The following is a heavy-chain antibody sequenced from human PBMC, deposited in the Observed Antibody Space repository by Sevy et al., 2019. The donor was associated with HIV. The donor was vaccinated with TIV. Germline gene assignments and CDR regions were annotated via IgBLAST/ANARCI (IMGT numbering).Heavy chain of an antibody. V-gene: IGHV3-9*01. D-gene: IGHD3-22*01. Sequence: GGSLRLSCAASGFTFDDYVMHWVRQPPGKGLEWVSGVSWDSGRIDYADSVRGRFTISRDNAKKSLYLQMNSLRAEDTALYYCVKDIGEHYASYGFDALHIWGQGTMVTVSS. CDR3: VKDIGEHYASYGFDALHI. CDR1: GFTFDDYV. CDR2: VSWDSGRI. J-gene: IGHJ3*02.